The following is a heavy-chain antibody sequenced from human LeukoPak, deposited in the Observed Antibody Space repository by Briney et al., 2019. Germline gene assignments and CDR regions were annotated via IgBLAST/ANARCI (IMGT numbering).Heavy chain of an antibody. V-gene: IGHV4-39*07. Sequence: SETLSLTCTVSGGSISSYHWSWIRQHPGKGLEWIGSIYYSGSTYYNPSLKSRVTISVDTSKNQFSLKLSSVTAADTAVYYCLVAATLAYFDYWGQGTLVTVSS. CDR3: LVAATLAYFDY. CDR2: IYYSGST. CDR1: GGSISSYH. J-gene: IGHJ4*02. D-gene: IGHD2-15*01.